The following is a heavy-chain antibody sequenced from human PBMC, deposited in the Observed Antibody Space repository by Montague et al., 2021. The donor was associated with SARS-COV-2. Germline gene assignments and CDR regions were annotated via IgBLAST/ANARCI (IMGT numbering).Heavy chain of an antibody. CDR2: NCCSGCT. J-gene: IGHJ3*02. D-gene: IGHD3-22*01. CDR3: ASHTCYYDSSGSDAFDI. CDR1: GGSISSSYYN. V-gene: IGHV4-39*01. Sequence: SETLSLTCTVSGGSISSSYYNWGRLRQPPGKGLVWNGCNCCSGCTYYHPTLKSRVTIFVDTSKNQFSLKLSSVTAADTAVYYCASHTCYYDSSGSDAFDIWGQGTMVTVSS.